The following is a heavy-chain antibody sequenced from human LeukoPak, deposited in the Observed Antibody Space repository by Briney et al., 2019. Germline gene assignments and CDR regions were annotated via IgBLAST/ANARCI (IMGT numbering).Heavy chain of an antibody. V-gene: IGHV1-18*04. CDR3: ARDKTGGIAAAGTIPLY. D-gene: IGHD6-13*01. CDR2: ITAYNGNT. CDR1: GYTLTMYY. Sequence: ASVKVSCKASGYTLTMYYIHCVRRAPGQRLEWIGWITAYNGNTNYAQKHQGRVTMTTDTSTSTAYMELRSLRSDDTAVYYCARDKTGGIAAAGTIPLYWGQGTLVTVSS. J-gene: IGHJ4*02.